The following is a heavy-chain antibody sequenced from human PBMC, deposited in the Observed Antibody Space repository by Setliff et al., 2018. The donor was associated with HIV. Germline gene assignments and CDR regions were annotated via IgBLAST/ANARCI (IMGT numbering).Heavy chain of an antibody. CDR3: ARDRRYYNFWSGYSPYYFDS. D-gene: IGHD3-3*01. Sequence: LRLSCAASGFTFSSYWMSWVRQAPGKGLEWVANIKQDGSEKYYVDSVKGRFTISRDNAKNSLYLQMNSLRGEDTAIYYCARDRRYYNFWSGYSPYYFDSWGQGTLVTVSS. CDR1: GFTFSSYW. J-gene: IGHJ4*02. CDR2: IKQDGSEK. V-gene: IGHV3-7*01.